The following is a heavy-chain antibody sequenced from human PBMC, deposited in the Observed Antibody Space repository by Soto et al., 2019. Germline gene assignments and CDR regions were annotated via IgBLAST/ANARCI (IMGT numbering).Heavy chain of an antibody. V-gene: IGHV5-10-1*01. D-gene: IGHD6-19*01. CDR1: GYSFKSYW. J-gene: IGHJ3*02. Sequence: GESLKISWKGSGYSFKSYWLSWVRQMPGKGLEWMGRIDPSDAYTNYSPSFQGHVTLSADRSLSTAYLQWSSLKASDTAMYYCARPYEISPGGWYLNAFYIWGQETMVTVSS. CDR2: IDPSDAYT. CDR3: ARPYEISPGGWYLNAFYI.